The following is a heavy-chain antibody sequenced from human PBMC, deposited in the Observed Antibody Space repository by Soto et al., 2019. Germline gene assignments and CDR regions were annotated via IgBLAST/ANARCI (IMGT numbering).Heavy chain of an antibody. J-gene: IGHJ6*02. Sequence: SVKVSCKASGGTFSSYAISWARQAPGQGLEWMGGIIPIFGTANYAQKFQGRVTITADKSTSTAYMELSSLRSEDTAVYYCARSGVVRLGELSLTDLPYYYYYGMDVWGQGTTVTVSS. CDR1: GGTFSSYA. D-gene: IGHD3-16*02. CDR2: IIPIFGTA. CDR3: ARSGVVRLGELSLTDLPYYYYYGMDV. V-gene: IGHV1-69*06.